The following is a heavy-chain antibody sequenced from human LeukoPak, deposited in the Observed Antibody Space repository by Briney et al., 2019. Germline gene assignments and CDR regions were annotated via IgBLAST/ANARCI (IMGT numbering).Heavy chain of an antibody. Sequence: GESLQISCKGSGYSFPNYWIAWVRQMPGKGLEWMGIIYPGDFDTRYSPSFQGQVTISADKSISTAYLQWSSLKASDTAMYYCARQSSLDVWGQGTTVTVSS. D-gene: IGHD6-6*01. J-gene: IGHJ6*02. V-gene: IGHV5-51*01. CDR1: GYSFPNYW. CDR3: ARQSSLDV. CDR2: IYPGDFDT.